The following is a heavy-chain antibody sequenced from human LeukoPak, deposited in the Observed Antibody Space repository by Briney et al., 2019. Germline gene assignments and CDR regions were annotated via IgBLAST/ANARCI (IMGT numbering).Heavy chain of an antibody. Sequence: GGSLRLSCAASGFSLTTYAMGWVRQAPGKGLEWVSVIYSGGSTYYADSVKGRFTISRDNAKDSLYLQINSLRAEDTAVYYCARDRVGGADFWGQGTLVTVSS. V-gene: IGHV3-66*01. J-gene: IGHJ4*02. CDR3: ARDRVGGADF. CDR1: GFSLTTYA. CDR2: IYSGGST. D-gene: IGHD1-26*01.